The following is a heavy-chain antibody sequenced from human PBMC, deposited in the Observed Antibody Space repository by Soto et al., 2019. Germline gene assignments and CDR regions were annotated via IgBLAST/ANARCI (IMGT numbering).Heavy chain of an antibody. CDR1: GFTFSSYS. Sequence: GSLRLSCAASGFTFSSYSMNWVRQAPGKGLEWVSSISSSSSYIYYADSVKGRFTISGDNAKNSLYLQMNSLRAEDTAVYYCAVIVVVTAPHDAFDIWGQGTMVTV. CDR2: ISSSSSYI. J-gene: IGHJ3*02. V-gene: IGHV3-21*01. CDR3: AVIVVVTAPHDAFDI. D-gene: IGHD2-21*02.